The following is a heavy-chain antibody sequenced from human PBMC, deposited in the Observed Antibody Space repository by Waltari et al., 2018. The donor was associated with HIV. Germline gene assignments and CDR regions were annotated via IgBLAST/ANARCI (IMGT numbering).Heavy chain of an antibody. D-gene: IGHD3-16*01. V-gene: IGHV3-73*02. CDR1: GFTFSDSA. CDR2: IRAKPYTVAT. CDR3: TTAPGGDY. J-gene: IGHJ4*02. Sequence: VQLVESGGGLVQPGGSLKLSCAASGFTFSDSAVHWVRRASGKGLEWVGHIRAKPYTVATIYAESVKGRFTVSRDDSKTTAYLEMDSLKTEDTAMYYCTTAPGGDYWGQGTLVTVSS.